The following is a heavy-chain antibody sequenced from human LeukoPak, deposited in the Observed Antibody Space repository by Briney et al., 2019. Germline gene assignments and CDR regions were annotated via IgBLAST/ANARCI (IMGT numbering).Heavy chain of an antibody. V-gene: IGHV4-34*01. CDR2: INHSGST. CDR3: ARGIVPAALSHFDY. J-gene: IGHJ4*02. Sequence: SETLSLTCAVYGGSFSGYYWSWIRQPPGKGLEWIGEINHSGSTNYNPSLESRVTISVDTSKNQFSLKLSSVTAADTAVYYCARGIVPAALSHFDYWGQGTLVTVSS. CDR1: GGSFSGYY. D-gene: IGHD2-2*01.